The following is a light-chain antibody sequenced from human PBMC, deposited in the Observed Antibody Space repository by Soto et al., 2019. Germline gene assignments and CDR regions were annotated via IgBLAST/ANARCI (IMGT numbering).Light chain of an antibody. Sequence: EIVMTQSPATLSVSPGERATLSCRASQSISNLLAWYQQKPGQAPRLLMYGASTRATGFPDRFSGSGSGTEFTLTISSLHSEDFAVYYCQQYGSSPGITFGQGTRLEIK. J-gene: IGKJ5*01. CDR1: QSISNL. V-gene: IGKV3-15*01. CDR2: GAS. CDR3: QQYGSSPGIT.